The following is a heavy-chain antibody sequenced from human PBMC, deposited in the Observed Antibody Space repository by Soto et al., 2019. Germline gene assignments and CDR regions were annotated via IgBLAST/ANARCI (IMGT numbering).Heavy chain of an antibody. CDR3: VRDLGRYFRSGYMDL. CDR2: INEDSTYI. J-gene: IGHJ6*03. V-gene: IGHV3-21*02. CDR1: GFAFNTYS. D-gene: IGHD3-9*01. Sequence: EVQLVESGGGLDKPGGSLRLSCTASGFAFNTYSINWLRQAPGKGLEWVSSINEDSTYIYYADSLRGRITISRDNAKDSLFLQMNSLRPDDTAVYYCVRDLGRYFRSGYMDLWGDGATVTVSS.